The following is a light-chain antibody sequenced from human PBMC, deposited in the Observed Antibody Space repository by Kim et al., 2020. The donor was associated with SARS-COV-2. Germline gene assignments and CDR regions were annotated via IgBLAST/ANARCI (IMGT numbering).Light chain of an antibody. J-gene: IGLJ3*02. CDR1: SSNIGNNY. Sequence: QSVLTQPPSVSAAPGQKVTISCSGSSSNIGNNYVSWYQQLPGTAPKLLIYVNNKRPSGIPDRFSGSKSGTSATLGITGLQTGDEADYYCGTWDSSLSAAVFGGGTQLTVL. V-gene: IGLV1-51*01. CDR2: VNN. CDR3: GTWDSSLSAAV.